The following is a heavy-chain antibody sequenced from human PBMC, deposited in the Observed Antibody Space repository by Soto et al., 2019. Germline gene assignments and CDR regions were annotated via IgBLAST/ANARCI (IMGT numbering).Heavy chain of an antibody. V-gene: IGHV3-13*01. CDR1: GFTFSSYD. J-gene: IGHJ3*02. Sequence: GGSLRLSCAASGFTFSSYDMHWVRQATGKGLEWVSAIGTAGDTYYPGSVKGRFTISRENAKNSLYLQMNSLRAGDTAVYYCARMGELGAFDIWGQGTMVTVSS. CDR2: IGTAGDT. D-gene: IGHD1-26*01. CDR3: ARMGELGAFDI.